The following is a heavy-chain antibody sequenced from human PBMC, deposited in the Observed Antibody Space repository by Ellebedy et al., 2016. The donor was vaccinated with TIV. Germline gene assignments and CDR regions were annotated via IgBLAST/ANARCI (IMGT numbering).Heavy chain of an antibody. J-gene: IGHJ6*02. D-gene: IGHD5-24*01. CDR3: ARELQLNYYYGMDV. Sequence: GESLKISCAASGFTFSSYSMNWVRQAPGKGLEWVSYISSSSSYIYYADSVKGRFTISRDNAKNSLYLKMNSLRAEDTAVYYCARELQLNYYYGMDVWGQGTTVTVSS. V-gene: IGHV3-21*05. CDR1: GFTFSSYS. CDR2: ISSSSSYI.